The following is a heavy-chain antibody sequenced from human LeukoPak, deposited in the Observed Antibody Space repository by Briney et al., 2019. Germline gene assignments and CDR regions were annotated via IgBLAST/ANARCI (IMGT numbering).Heavy chain of an antibody. V-gene: IGHV1-69*13. D-gene: IGHD1-26*01. J-gene: IGHJ4*02. CDR2: IITIFGTA. Sequence: ASVKVSCKASGGTFSSYAISWVRQAPGQGLEWMGGIITIFGTANYAQKFQGRVTITADESTSTAYMELSSLRSEDTAVYYCASERKLRPFTYWGQGTLVTVSS. CDR1: GGTFSSYA. CDR3: ASERKLRPFTY.